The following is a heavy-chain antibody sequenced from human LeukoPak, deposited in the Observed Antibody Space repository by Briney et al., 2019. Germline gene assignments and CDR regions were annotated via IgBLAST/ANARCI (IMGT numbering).Heavy chain of an antibody. J-gene: IGHJ6*02. CDR3: ARGGGYYIMDV. V-gene: IGHV3-21*01. D-gene: IGHD3-10*01. Sequence: PGGSLRLSCAASGFTFSSYSMNWVRQAPGKGLEWVSSISSSSSYIYYADSVKGRFTMSRDNAKNSLYLQMNSLRADDTAVYYCARGGGYYIMDVWGQGTTVTVSS. CDR1: GFTFSSYS. CDR2: ISSSSSYI.